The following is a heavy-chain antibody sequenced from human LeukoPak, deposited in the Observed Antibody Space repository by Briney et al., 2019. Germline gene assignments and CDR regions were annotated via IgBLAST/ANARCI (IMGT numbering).Heavy chain of an antibody. CDR3: ARRAWSAGYFDY. D-gene: IGHD6-13*01. Sequence: PSETLSLTCAVSGGSISSGGYSWSWIRQPPWKGLEWIGYIYHSGSTYYNPSLKSRVTISVDRSKNRFSLKLSSVTAADTAVYYCARRAWSAGYFDYWGQGTLVTVSS. J-gene: IGHJ4*02. CDR1: GGSISSGGYS. V-gene: IGHV4-30-2*01. CDR2: IYHSGST.